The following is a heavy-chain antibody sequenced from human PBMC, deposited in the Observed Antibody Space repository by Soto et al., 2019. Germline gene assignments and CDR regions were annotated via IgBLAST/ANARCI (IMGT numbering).Heavy chain of an antibody. CDR1: GGSITSYF. J-gene: IGHJ4*02. CDR3: ASTSGTTSNYFVS. Sequence: QVQLQESGPGLVKPSETLSLTCTVSGGSITSYFWSWIRQPPGKGLEWIGYVYYTGTTSYNPSLKSRVTISVDTSKSQFSLKLSSVTAADSAIYYCASTSGTTSNYFVSWGQGSLVTVCS. V-gene: IGHV4-59*08. CDR2: VYYTGTT. D-gene: IGHD1-1*01.